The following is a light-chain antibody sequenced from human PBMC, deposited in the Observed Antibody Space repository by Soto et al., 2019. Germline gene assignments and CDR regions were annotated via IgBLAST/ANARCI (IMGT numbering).Light chain of an antibody. CDR1: QGISSY. V-gene: IGKV1-8*01. CDR2: AAS. Sequence: AIRMTQSPSSFSASTGDRVTITCRASQGISSYLAWYQQKPGKAPKLXIYAASTLQSGVPSRFSGSGSGTDFTLTINNLKPEDCATDDCQQAKSFPVSFGQGTRLEIK. CDR3: QQAKSFPVS. J-gene: IGKJ5*01.